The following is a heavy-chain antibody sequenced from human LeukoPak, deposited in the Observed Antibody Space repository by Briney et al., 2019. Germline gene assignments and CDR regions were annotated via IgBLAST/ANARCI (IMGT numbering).Heavy chain of an antibody. D-gene: IGHD1-26*01. Sequence: SETLSLTCTVSGDSISSYYWSWIRQPPGKGLEWIGYIYYSGSTNYNPSLKSRVTISVDTSKNQFSLKLSSVTAADTAVYYCARAYVSGSYDYWGQGTLVTVSS. J-gene: IGHJ4*02. V-gene: IGHV4-59*01. CDR2: IYYSGST. CDR3: ARAYVSGSYDY. CDR1: GDSISSYY.